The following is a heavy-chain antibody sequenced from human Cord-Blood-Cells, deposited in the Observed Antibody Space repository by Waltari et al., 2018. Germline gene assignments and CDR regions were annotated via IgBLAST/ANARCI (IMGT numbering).Heavy chain of an antibody. CDR2: ISGSGGST. CDR3: AKSGPTGETFSSYYYYYMDV. D-gene: IGHD3-16*01. Sequence: EVQLLESGGGLVQPGGSLRLSCAASGFTCSSYALSWVRQAPGKGLEWVSAISGSGGSTYYADSVKGRFTISRDNSKNTLYLQMNSLRAEDTAVYYCAKSGPTGETFSSYYYYYMDVWGKGTTVTVSS. V-gene: IGHV3-23*01. CDR1: GFTCSSYA. J-gene: IGHJ6*03.